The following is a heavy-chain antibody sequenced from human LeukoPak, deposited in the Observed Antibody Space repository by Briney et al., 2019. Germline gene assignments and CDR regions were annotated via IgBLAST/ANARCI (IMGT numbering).Heavy chain of an antibody. V-gene: IGHV1-8*03. Sequence: ASVKVSCKASGYTFTSYDINWVRQATGQGLEWMGWMNPNSGNTGYAQKFQGRVTITRNTSISTAYMELSSLRSEDTAVYYCARHPSAMAAPGYWGQGTLVTVSS. D-gene: IGHD6-19*01. CDR3: ARHPSAMAAPGY. CDR1: GYTFTSYD. CDR2: MNPNSGNT. J-gene: IGHJ4*02.